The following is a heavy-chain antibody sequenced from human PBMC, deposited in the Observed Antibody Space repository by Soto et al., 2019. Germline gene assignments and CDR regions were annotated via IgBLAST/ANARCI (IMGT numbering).Heavy chain of an antibody. CDR1: GYTFTSYD. CDR3: ARYNPTYYDFWSGYLDY. V-gene: IGHV1-8*01. D-gene: IGHD3-3*01. CDR2: MNPNSGNT. Sequence: ASVKVSCKASGYTFTSYDINWVRQATGQGLEWMGWMNPNSGNTGYAQKFQGRVTMTRNTSISTAYMELSSLRSEDTAVYYCARYNPTYYDFWSGYLDYWGQGTLVTVSS. J-gene: IGHJ4*02.